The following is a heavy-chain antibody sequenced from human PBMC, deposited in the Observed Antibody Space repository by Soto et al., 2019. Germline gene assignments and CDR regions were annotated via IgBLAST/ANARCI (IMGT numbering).Heavy chain of an antibody. CDR3: ARHQPRLKLSGVLAGYFDF. V-gene: IGHV4-39*01. D-gene: IGHD3-3*01. CDR2: IFSGGTT. J-gene: IGHJ4*02. Sequence: PSETLSLSCTGSDGAIYNSHYYWGWIRPAPGKGLEWCAGIFSGGTTCYSPSLESLIIISLYSSKNQFSLRLRSVTAADTAVYYCARHQPRLKLSGVLAGYFDFWAQGTLVTVSS. CDR1: DGAIYNSHYY.